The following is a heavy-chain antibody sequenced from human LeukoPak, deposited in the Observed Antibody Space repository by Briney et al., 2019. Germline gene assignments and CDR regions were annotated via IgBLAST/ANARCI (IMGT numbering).Heavy chain of an antibody. D-gene: IGHD3-10*01. CDR2: IYYSGST. CDR1: GGSISSYY. V-gene: IGHV4-59*07. J-gene: IGHJ4*02. Sequence: PSDTLSLTCTVSGGSISSYYWCWIRQPPGKGLEWIGYIYYSGSTNYNPSLKSRVTISVDTSKNQFSLKLSSVTAADTAVYYCASTYPRITMVRGVIAYFDYWGQGTLVTVSS. CDR3: ASTYPRITMVRGVIAYFDY.